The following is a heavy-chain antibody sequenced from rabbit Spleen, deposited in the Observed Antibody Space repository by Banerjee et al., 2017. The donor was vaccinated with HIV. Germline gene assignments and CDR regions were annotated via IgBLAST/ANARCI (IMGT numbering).Heavy chain of an antibody. Sequence: QSLEESGGDLVKPGASLTLTCTASGFSFSSSYYMCWVRQAPGKGLEWIACIKVGNADDIRYASWAKGRFTISKTSSTTVTLQMTSLTVADTATYFCARDSFGGGYGYEYFSLWGQGTLVTVS. CDR3: ARDSFGGGYGYEYFSL. J-gene: IGHJ4*01. D-gene: IGHD6-1*01. CDR1: GFSFSSSYY. CDR2: IKVGNADDI. V-gene: IGHV1S40*01.